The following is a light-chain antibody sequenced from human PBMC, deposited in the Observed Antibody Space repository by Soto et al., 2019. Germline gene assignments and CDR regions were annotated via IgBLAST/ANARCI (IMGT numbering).Light chain of an antibody. CDR3: QKYNSAPRT. V-gene: IGKV1-27*01. CDR2: AAS. J-gene: IGKJ1*01. CDR1: QGISNY. Sequence: DIQMTQSPSSLSASVGDRVTITCRASQGISNYLDWYQQKPGKVPKLLIYAASTLQSGVPSRFSGSGSGTDCTLTISSLQPEDVSTYYCQKYNSAPRTFGQGTKVESK.